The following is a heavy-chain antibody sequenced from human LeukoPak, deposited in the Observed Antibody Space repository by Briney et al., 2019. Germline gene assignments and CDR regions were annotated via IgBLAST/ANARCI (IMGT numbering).Heavy chain of an antibody. Sequence: ASVKVSCKASGYTFTSYGISWVRQAPGQGLEWMGWISAYNGNTNYAQKLQGRVTMTTDTSTSTAYMELRSLRSDDTAVYYCASTDIGYCSGGSCYRFNYYYYGMDVWGQGTTVTVSS. CDR1: GYTFTSYG. J-gene: IGHJ6*02. CDR2: ISAYNGNT. V-gene: IGHV1-18*01. CDR3: ASTDIGYCSGGSCYRFNYYYYGMDV. D-gene: IGHD2-15*01.